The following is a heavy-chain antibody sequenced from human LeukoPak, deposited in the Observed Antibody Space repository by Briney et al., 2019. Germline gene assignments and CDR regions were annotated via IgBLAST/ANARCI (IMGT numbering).Heavy chain of an antibody. CDR3: ASRPYASNDYYHGVFDY. J-gene: IGHJ4*02. Sequence: SETLSLTCAVYGGSFSGYYWSWIRQAPGKGLEWIGEINHSGSTNYNPSLMSRVTISVDTSKNHFSLKVSSVTAADTAVYYCASRPYASNDYYHGVFDYWGQGTLVTVSS. V-gene: IGHV4-34*01. D-gene: IGHD3-22*01. CDR1: GGSFSGYY. CDR2: INHSGST.